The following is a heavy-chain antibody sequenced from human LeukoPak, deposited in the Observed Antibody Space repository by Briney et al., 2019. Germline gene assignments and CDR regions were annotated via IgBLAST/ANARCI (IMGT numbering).Heavy chain of an antibody. V-gene: IGHV1-18*04. D-gene: IGHD2-2*03. CDR1: GYTFTSYG. CDR3: ARDLWAGYCSSTSCYEDDY. Sequence: GASVKVSCKASGYTFTSYGISWVRRAPGQGLEWVGWISAYNGNTNYAQKLQGRVTMTTDTSTSTAYMELRSLRSDDTAVYYCARDLWAGYCSSTSCYEDDYWGQGTLVTVSS. J-gene: IGHJ4*02. CDR2: ISAYNGNT.